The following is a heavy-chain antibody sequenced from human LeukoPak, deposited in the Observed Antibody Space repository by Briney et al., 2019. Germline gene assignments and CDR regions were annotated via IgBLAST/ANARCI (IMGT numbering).Heavy chain of an antibody. CDR3: ARGDSSSWYYFDY. D-gene: IGHD6-13*01. CDR1: GYTFTTYG. V-gene: IGHV1-18*01. J-gene: IGHJ4*02. Sequence: ASVKVSCKASGYTFTTYGLSWVRQAPGQGLEWLGWISTYDDNIKYAQSLQGRVTMTRDTSISTAYMELSRLRSDDTAVYYCARGDSSSWYYFDYWGQGTLVTVSS. CDR2: ISTYDDNI.